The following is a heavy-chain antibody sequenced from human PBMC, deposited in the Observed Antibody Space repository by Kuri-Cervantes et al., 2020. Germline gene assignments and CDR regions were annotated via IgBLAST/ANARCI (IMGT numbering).Heavy chain of an antibody. J-gene: IGHJ6*02. V-gene: IGHV3-9*01. CDR3: ARDPDKLLWFGELLYPTYYYYGMDV. CDR2: ISWNSGSI. Sequence: GGSLRLSCAASGFTFDDYAMHWVRQAPGKGLEWVSGISWNSGSIGYADSVKGRFTISRDNAKNSLYLQMNSLRDEDTAVYYCARDPDKLLWFGELLYPTYYYYGMDVWGQGTTVTVSS. CDR1: GFTFDDYA. D-gene: IGHD3-10*01.